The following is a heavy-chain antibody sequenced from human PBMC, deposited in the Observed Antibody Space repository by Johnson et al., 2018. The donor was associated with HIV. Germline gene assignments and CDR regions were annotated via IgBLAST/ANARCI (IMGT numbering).Heavy chain of an antibody. CDR2: VSFDTINK. Sequence: QVQLVESGGGVVQPGGSLRLSCAASGFTFSRSAMHWVRQAPGKGPEWVAVVSFDTINKDYADSVKGLSTISRDNSNNTLYLHMNSLRPDEPAVYYCAKCRGLGARGAFDIWGQGTMVTVSS. D-gene: IGHD5-12*01. CDR1: GFTFSRSA. V-gene: IGHV3-30-3*02. CDR3: AKCRGLGARGAFDI. J-gene: IGHJ3*02.